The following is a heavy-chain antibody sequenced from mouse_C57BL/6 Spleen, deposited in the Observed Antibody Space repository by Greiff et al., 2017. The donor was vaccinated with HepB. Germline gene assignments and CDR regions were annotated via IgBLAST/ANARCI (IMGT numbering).Heavy chain of an antibody. J-gene: IGHJ2*01. D-gene: IGHD2-2*01. V-gene: IGHV1-78*01. CDR3: ARSPYGYDEGYYFDY. CDR1: GYTFTDHS. CDR2: IYPRDGST. Sequence: VQLQQSDAELVKPGASVKISCKVSGYTFTDHSIHWMKQRPEQGLEWIGYIYPRDGSTKYNEKFKGKATLTADKSSSTAYMQLNSLTSEDSAVYFCARSPYGYDEGYYFDYWGQGTTLTVSS.